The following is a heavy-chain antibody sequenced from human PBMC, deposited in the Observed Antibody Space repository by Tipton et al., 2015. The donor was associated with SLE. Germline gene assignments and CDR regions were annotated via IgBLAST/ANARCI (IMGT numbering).Heavy chain of an antibody. V-gene: IGHV4-39*07. J-gene: IGHJ4*02. D-gene: IGHD5-12*01. CDR3: ARHAGDSGYGRMSDC. CDR2: IYYSGTT. CDR1: GGSISITNYF. Sequence: TLSLTCTVSGGSISITNYFWGWIRQPPGKGLEWIGTIYYSGTTHYNPSLRSRVTISVDTANNQYSLRLSSVTAADTAVYYCARHAGDSGYGRMSDCWGQGTLVTVSS.